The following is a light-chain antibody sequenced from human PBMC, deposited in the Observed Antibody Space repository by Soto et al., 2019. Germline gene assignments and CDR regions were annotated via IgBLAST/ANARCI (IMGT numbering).Light chain of an antibody. J-gene: IGLJ3*02. CDR2: DNH. Sequence: QSVLTQPPSVSAAPGQKVTISCSGSSSNIGNNYVSWYQQLPGTAPKLLIYDNHKRPSGIPDRFSGSKSGTSATLGITGLQTGDEADYYCGTWDSSLSAWVFGGGTKVTVL. CDR3: GTWDSSLSAWV. CDR1: SSNIGNNY. V-gene: IGLV1-51*01.